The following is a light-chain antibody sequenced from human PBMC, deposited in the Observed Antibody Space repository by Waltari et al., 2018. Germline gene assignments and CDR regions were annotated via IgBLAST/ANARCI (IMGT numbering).Light chain of an antibody. J-gene: IGKJ4*01. CDR1: QTINNNY. V-gene: IGKV3-20*01. CDR2: GVS. Sequence: EIVLTQSPGTLSLSPGERAILYCRASQTINNNYLAWYQQKPGQAPRLLIYGVSGRATGIPDRFSVSGSGTAFTLTISRLEPEDFAVYYCQQYDVSPLTFGGGTKVEVK. CDR3: QQYDVSPLT.